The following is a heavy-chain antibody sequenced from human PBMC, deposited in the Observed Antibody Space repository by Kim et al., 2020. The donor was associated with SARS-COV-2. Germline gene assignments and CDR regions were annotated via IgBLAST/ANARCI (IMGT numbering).Heavy chain of an antibody. CDR2: IYYSGST. CDR1: GGSISSYY. J-gene: IGHJ6*03. D-gene: IGHD6-13*01. V-gene: IGHV4-59*08. CDR3: ARRLKGGSSKLGYYYYMDV. Sequence: SETLSLTCTVSGGSISSYYWSWIRQPQGKGLEWIGYIYYSGSTNYNPSLKSRVTISVDTSKNQFSLKLSSVTAADTAVYYCARRLKGGSSKLGYYYYMDVWGKGTTVTVSS.